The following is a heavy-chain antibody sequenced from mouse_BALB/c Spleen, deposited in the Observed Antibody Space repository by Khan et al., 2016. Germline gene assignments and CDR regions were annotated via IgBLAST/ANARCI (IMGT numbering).Heavy chain of an antibody. CDR1: GFTFSSYG. J-gene: IGHJ3*01. CDR2: INSNGGTT. CDR3: ARDLQFAY. Sequence: EVQLLESGGGLVQPGGSLKLSCAASGFTFSSYGMSWIRQIPDKRLELVAIINSNGGTTYYPDSVKGRFTISRDNAKNALYLQMSSLKSEDTAMYYGARDLQFAYWGQGTQVTVAA. V-gene: IGHV5-6-3*01.